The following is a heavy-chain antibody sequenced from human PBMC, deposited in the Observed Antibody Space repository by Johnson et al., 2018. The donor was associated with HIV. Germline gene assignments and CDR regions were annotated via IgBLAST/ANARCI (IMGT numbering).Heavy chain of an antibody. CDR3: AREDQDAFDI. CDR2: IGTAGDT. V-gene: IGHV3-13*01. J-gene: IGHJ3*02. Sequence: VQLVESGGGVVQPGRSLRLSCAASGFTFSSYAMHWVRQATGKGLEWVSAIGTAGDTYYPGSVKGRFTISRDNAKNSLYLQMNSLRAEDTAVYYCAREDQDAFDIWGQGTMVTVSS. CDR1: GFTFSSYA.